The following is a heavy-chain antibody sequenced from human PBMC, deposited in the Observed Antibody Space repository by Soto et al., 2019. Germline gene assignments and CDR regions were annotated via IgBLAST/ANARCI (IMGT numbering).Heavy chain of an antibody. D-gene: IGHD6-19*01. J-gene: IGHJ4*01. CDR1: GFTFIDYW. CDR3: ANIKSRWYGGAFDS. Sequence: GGSVRLSCAACGFTFIDYWMSWVRQAPGKGLEWVGSVNQDGSGGYYVDSLKGRFTISRDTSKNTLYLQVNSLRPEDTAVYYCANIKSRWYGGAFDSWGPGTLVTVSS. V-gene: IGHV3-7*01. CDR2: VNQDGSGG.